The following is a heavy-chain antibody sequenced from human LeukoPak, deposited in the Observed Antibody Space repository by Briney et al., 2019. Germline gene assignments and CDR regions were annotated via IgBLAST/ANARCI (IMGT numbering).Heavy chain of an antibody. CDR3: ARDRSGSL. V-gene: IGHV3-30*04. D-gene: IGHD1-26*01. CDR1: GFSFKTYA. J-gene: IGHJ4*02. CDR2: ISFDGRNI. Sequence: GGSLRLSCAASGFSFKTYAFHWVRQAPGKGLDWVALISFDGRNIYYSDSVKGRFIISRDNSKNTVYLQMNSLRAEDTAVYYCARDRSGSLWGQGTLVTVSS.